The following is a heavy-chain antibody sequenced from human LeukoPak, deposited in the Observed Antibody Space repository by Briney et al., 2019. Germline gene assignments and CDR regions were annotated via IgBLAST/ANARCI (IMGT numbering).Heavy chain of an antibody. D-gene: IGHD2-2*01. V-gene: IGHV4-4*07. CDR2: IYTSGST. CDR3: AGNPGYCSSTCCPRSYWYFDL. Sequence: PSETLSLTCTVSGGSISSYYWSWIRQPAGKGLEWIGRIYTSGSTNYNPSLKSRVTMSVDTSKNQFSLKLSSVTAADTAVYYCAGNPGYCSSTCCPRSYWYFDLWGRGTLVTVSS. J-gene: IGHJ2*01. CDR1: GGSISSYY.